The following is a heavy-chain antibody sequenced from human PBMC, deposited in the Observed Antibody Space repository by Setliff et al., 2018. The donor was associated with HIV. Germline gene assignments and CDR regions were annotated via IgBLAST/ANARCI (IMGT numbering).Heavy chain of an antibody. Sequence: ASVKVSCKASGYTFTSYYMHWVRQAPGQGLEWMGIINPSGGSTAYAQKFQGSVILTRDTSTSTVYMELSSLRSDDTAVYYCARGSEGYSDSSGYYYPNYFDHWGQGTLVTVSS. CDR1: GYTFTSYY. D-gene: IGHD3-22*01. CDR2: INPSGGST. J-gene: IGHJ4*02. V-gene: IGHV1-46*01. CDR3: ARGSEGYSDSSGYYYPNYFDH.